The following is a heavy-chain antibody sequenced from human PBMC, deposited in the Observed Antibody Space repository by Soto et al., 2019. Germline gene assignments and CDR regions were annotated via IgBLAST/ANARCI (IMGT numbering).Heavy chain of an antibody. J-gene: IGHJ4*02. Sequence: GGSLRLSCAASGFTFSSYAMTWVRQAPGKGLEWVSGVSDSGDNTYYADSVKGRFTIARDNSKNTLYLQMNSLRAEDTAVYYCATDLGTTMARHWGQGNLVTVSS. CDR1: GFTFSSYA. V-gene: IGHV3-23*01. D-gene: IGHD1-1*01. CDR2: VSDSGDNT. CDR3: ATDLGTTMARH.